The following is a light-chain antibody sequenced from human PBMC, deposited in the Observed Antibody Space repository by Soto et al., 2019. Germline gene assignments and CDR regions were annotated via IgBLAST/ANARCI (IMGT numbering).Light chain of an antibody. Sequence: DIQMTQSPSSMSASLGDRVTITCRASQGIAGRVAWYQQKPGKAPKLLYAASSLQSGVPLRFSGSGSWTDFTLTITNLQPEDFAVYYCQQSYSTLLTFGGGTKVEIK. CDR2: AAS. V-gene: IGKV1-12*01. J-gene: IGKJ4*01. CDR1: QGIAGR. CDR3: QQSYSTLLT.